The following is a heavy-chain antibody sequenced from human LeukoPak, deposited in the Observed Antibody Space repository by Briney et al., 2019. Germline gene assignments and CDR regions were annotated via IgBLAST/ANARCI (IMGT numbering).Heavy chain of an antibody. V-gene: IGHV4-34*01. CDR2: INHSGST. D-gene: IGHD3-3*01. CDR3: ARGGPYYDFWSGYPVDY. CDR1: GGSISSYY. J-gene: IGHJ4*02. Sequence: SETLSLTCTVSGGSISSYYWSRIRQPPGKGLEWIGEINHSGSTNYNPSLKSRVTISVDTSKNQFSLKLSSVTAADTAVYYCARGGPYYDFWSGYPVDYWGQGTLVTVSS.